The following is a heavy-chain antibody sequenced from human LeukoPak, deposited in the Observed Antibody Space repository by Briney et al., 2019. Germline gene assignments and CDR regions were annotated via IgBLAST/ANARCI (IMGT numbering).Heavy chain of an antibody. CDR2: IYPHDPDT. V-gene: IGHV5-51*01. CDR1: GYSFTSYW. J-gene: IGHJ4*02. D-gene: IGHD3-3*01. Sequence: GESLKISCKGSGYSFTSYWIAWARQVPGKGLEWVGIIYPHDPDTRYSPSFQGQVTISVDKSIITAYLQWNSLKASDTAIYYCARSSDFGSLFDYWGQGTLVTVSS. CDR3: ARSSDFGSLFDY.